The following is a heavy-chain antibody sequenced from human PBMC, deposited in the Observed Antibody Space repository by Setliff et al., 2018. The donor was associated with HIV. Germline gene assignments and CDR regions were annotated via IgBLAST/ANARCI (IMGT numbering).Heavy chain of an antibody. Sequence: GGSLRLSCAASGFTFSSYSMNWVRQAPGKGLEWVSSISSSSSYTHYADSVKGRFTISRDNAKNTLYLQMNSLRAEDTAVYYCARDNGRYFDRGWFDPWGQGALVTVSS. CDR3: ARDNGRYFDRGWFDP. CDR2: ISSSSSYT. V-gene: IGHV3-21*01. CDR1: GFTFSSYS. D-gene: IGHD3-9*01. J-gene: IGHJ5*02.